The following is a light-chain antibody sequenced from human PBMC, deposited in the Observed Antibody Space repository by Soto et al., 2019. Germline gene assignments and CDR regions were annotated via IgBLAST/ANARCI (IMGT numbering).Light chain of an antibody. V-gene: IGKV3-15*01. J-gene: IGKJ2*01. CDR1: QSVGTN. Sequence: EIVMTQSPATLSVSPGERGTLSCRASQSVGTNLAWYQQKPGQAPRLLILGASTRASGIPAKFSGSGSGTEFTLSIGSLQSEDFAIYYCQQYDNWPPRWTFGQGTKVDI. CDR3: QQYDNWPPRWT. CDR2: GAS.